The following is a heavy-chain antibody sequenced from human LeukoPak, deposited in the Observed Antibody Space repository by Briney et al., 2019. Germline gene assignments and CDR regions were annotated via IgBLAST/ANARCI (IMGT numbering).Heavy chain of an antibody. D-gene: IGHD6-19*01. CDR3: ARDVSSGTYMFDF. Sequence: GASVKVSCKASGYTFISYYIHWVRQAPGQGLEWMGTINPGRDSTSYAQKFQGRVIMTRDTSTSAVDMDLSSLRSDDTAVYYCARDVSSGTYMFDFWGQGTLVTVSS. CDR2: INPGRDST. J-gene: IGHJ4*02. V-gene: IGHV1-46*01. CDR1: GYTFISYY.